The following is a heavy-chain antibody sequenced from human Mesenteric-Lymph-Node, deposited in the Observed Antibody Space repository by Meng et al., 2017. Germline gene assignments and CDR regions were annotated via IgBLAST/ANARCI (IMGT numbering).Heavy chain of an antibody. CDR3: ATRPEGSSSWQLGALDY. CDR1: GFTFSTYA. Sequence: GESLKISCAASGFTFSTYAMYWVRQAPGKGLEWVTVISHDGSNKYYADSVKGRFTISRDNSKNTVYLQMNSLRADDTSVYYCATRPEGSSSWQLGALDYWGQGTLVTVSS. V-gene: IGHV3-30*01. CDR2: ISHDGSNK. D-gene: IGHD2-2*01. J-gene: IGHJ4*02.